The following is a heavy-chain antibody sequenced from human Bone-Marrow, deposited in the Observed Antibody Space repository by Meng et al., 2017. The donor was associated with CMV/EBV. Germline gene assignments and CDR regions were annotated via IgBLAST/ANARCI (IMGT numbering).Heavy chain of an antibody. J-gene: IGHJ5*02. CDR2: MNPNSGNT. CDR1: GYTFTSYD. D-gene: IGHD4/OR15-4a*01. V-gene: IGHV1-8*03. CDR3: ARPHGYGGTPNWFDP. Sequence: ASVKVSCKASGYTFTSYDINWVRQATGQGLEWMGWMNPNSGNTGYAQKFQGRVTITRNTSISTAYMELSSLRSEDTAVYYCARPHGYGGTPNWFDPWGQGTLVTVSS.